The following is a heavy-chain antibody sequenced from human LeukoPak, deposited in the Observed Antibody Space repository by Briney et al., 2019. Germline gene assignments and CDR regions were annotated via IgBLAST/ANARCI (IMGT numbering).Heavy chain of an antibody. J-gene: IGHJ4*02. CDR2: IYYSGST. D-gene: IGHD6-19*01. Sequence: SETLSLTCTVSGGSVSSGSYYWSWIRQPPGKGLEWIEYIYYSGSTNYNPSLKSRVTISVDTSKNQFSLKLSSVTAADTAVYYCARVRDSSGWYGGDYWGQGTLVTVSS. CDR1: GGSVSSGSYY. CDR3: ARVRDSSGWYGGDY. V-gene: IGHV4-61*01.